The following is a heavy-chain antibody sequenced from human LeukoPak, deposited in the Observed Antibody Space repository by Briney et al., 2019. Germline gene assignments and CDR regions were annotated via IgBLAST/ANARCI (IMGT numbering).Heavy chain of an antibody. CDR1: GFTFSSYS. Sequence: GGSLRLSCAASGFTFSSYSMNWVRQAPGKGLEWVSYISSSSSTIYYADSVKGRFTISRDNSKNTLYLQMNSLRTEDTAVYYCAKSRRYYDWRAACDYWGQGTQVTVSS. CDR3: AKSRRYYDWRAACDY. CDR2: ISSSSSTI. J-gene: IGHJ4*02. V-gene: IGHV3-48*01. D-gene: IGHD3-9*01.